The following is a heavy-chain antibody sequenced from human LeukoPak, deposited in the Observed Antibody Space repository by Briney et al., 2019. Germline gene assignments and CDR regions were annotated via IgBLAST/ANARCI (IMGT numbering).Heavy chain of an antibody. CDR3: ARVDYYDSSGYYYEAPHFDY. D-gene: IGHD3-22*01. Sequence: SETLSLTCTVSGGSISSSSYYWGWIRQPPGKGLEWIGSIYYSGSTYYNPSLKSRVTISVDTSKNQFSLKLSSVTAADTAVYYCARVDYYDSSGYYYEAPHFDYWGQGTLVTVSS. CDR1: GGSISSSSYY. CDR2: IYYSGST. J-gene: IGHJ4*02. V-gene: IGHV4-39*07.